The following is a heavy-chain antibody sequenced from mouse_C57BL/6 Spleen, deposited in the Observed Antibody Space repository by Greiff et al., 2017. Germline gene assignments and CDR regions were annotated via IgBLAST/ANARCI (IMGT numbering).Heavy chain of an antibody. D-gene: IGHD2-12*01. CDR3: TRGAIVTTGYFDV. J-gene: IGHJ1*03. Sequence: VQLQQSGAELVRPGASVTLSCKASGYTFTDYEMHWVKQTPVHGLEWIGAIDPETGGTAYNPKFKGKAILTADKSSSTAYMELRSLTSEDSAVYYCTRGAIVTTGYFDVWGTGTTVTVSS. CDR1: GYTFTDYE. V-gene: IGHV1-15*01. CDR2: IDPETGGT.